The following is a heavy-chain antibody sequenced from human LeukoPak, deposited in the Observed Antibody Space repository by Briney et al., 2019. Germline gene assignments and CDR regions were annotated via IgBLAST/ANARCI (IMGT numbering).Heavy chain of an antibody. J-gene: IGHJ5*02. Sequence: VASVKVSCKASGYTSTSYGISWVRQAPGQGLEWMGWISAYNGNTNYAQKLQGRVTMTTDTSTSTAYMELRSLRSDDTAVYYCARTTPIVVPAAMEPWGQGTLVTVSS. CDR1: GYTSTSYG. V-gene: IGHV1-18*01. CDR2: ISAYNGNT. D-gene: IGHD2-2*01. CDR3: ARTTPIVVPAAMEP.